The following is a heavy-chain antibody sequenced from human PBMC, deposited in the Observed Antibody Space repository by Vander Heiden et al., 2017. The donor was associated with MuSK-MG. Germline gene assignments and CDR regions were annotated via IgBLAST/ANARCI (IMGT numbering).Heavy chain of an antibody. CDR1: GGTFSSYA. J-gene: IGHJ4*02. V-gene: IGHV1-69*06. Sequence: QVQLVQSGAAVKKPGSSVKVSCKASGGTFSSYAISWVRQAPGQGLEWMGWILPNFGTATYAQKFQGRVTITADKSTSTAYMELSSLSSEDTAVYYGGNDAGGYCRSWPSVYWGQGPLGTVA. D-gene: IGHD6-13*01. CDR3: GNDAGGYCRSWPSVY. CDR2: ILPNFGTA.